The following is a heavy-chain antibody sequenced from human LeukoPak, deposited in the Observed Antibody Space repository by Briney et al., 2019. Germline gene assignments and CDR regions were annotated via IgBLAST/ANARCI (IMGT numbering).Heavy chain of an antibody. V-gene: IGHV3-66*01. CDR1: GFTVSSNY. Sequence: GGSLRLSCAASGFTVSSNYMSWVRQAPGKGLEWVPVIYSGGSTYYADSVKGRFTISRDNSKNTLYLQMNSLRAEDTAVYYCARGPKAPLRYFDWSGYYFDYWGQGTLVTVSS. CDR2: IYSGGST. CDR3: ARGPKAPLRYFDWSGYYFDY. J-gene: IGHJ4*02. D-gene: IGHD3-9*01.